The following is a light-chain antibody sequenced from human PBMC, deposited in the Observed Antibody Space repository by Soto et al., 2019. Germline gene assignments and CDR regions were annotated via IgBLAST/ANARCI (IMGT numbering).Light chain of an antibody. V-gene: IGKV3-20*01. CDR1: QSVSSSY. J-gene: IGKJ4*01. Sequence: EIVLTQSPGTLSLSPGERATLSCRASQSVSSSYLAWYQQKPGQAPRLLIYGASSRATGIPDRFSGSGSGTDFTLTISRLEPEDFAVYSCQQYSSSPLTFGGGTKVEIK. CDR3: QQYSSSPLT. CDR2: GAS.